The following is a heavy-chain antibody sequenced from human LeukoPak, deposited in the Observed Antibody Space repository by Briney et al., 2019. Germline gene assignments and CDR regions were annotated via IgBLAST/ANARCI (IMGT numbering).Heavy chain of an antibody. V-gene: IGHV3-23*01. Sequence: GGSLRLSCAASGFSFGSFAMSWFRQAPGKGLEWFSAISGRGDSTYYADSVKGRFTISRDNSKNTLYLQMNSLRGEDTAVYYCAKDRGSGWPQFDYWGQGTLVTV. CDR2: ISGRGDST. CDR1: GFSFGSFA. CDR3: AKDRGSGWPQFDY. J-gene: IGHJ4*02. D-gene: IGHD6-19*01.